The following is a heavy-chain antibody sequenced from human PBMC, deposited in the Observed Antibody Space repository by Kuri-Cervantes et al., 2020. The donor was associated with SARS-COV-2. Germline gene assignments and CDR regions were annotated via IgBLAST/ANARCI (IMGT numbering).Heavy chain of an antibody. V-gene: IGHV3-30*14. D-gene: IGHD6-19*01. CDR2: ISFDGRNT. Sequence: GGFLRLSCAASGFTFSDYAMYWVRQAPGKGLEWVAIISFDGRNTKFADSVKGRFTISRDNSKNVVYLQMNSLRIEDTAEYFCARDPWSADISGWKRPFDYWGQGTLVTVSS. CDR3: ARDPWSADISGWKRPFDY. CDR1: GFTFSDYA. J-gene: IGHJ4*02.